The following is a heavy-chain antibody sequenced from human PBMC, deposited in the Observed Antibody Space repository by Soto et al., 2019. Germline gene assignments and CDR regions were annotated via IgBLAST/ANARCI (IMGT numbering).Heavy chain of an antibody. D-gene: IGHD6-6*01. V-gene: IGHV3-74*01. Sequence: EVQLVESGGGLVQPGGSLRLSCSASGFTFSSYWMHWVRQAPGKGLVWVSHINNDGSSTIYEDSVRGRFTISRDNAKNTLYLEMNGLRAEDTAVYCCARDARYYYLDVWGKGTTVTVSS. CDR1: GFTFSSYW. J-gene: IGHJ6*03. CDR3: ARDARYYYLDV. CDR2: INNDGSST.